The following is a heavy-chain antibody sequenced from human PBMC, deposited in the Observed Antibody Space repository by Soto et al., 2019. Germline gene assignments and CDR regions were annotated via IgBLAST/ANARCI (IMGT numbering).Heavy chain of an antibody. Sequence: GGSLRLSCTASGFTFSSYAMSWVRQAPGKGLEWVSAISGSGGSTYYADSVKGRFTISRDNSKNTLYLQMNSLRAEDTAVYYCAKLGIAVAGSYNWFNPWGQGTLVTVSS. V-gene: IGHV3-23*01. J-gene: IGHJ5*02. CDR2: ISGSGGST. D-gene: IGHD6-19*01. CDR3: AKLGIAVAGSYNWFNP. CDR1: GFTFSSYA.